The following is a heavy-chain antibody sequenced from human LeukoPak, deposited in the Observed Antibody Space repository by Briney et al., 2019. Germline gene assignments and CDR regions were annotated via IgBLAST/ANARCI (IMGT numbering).Heavy chain of an antibody. CDR2: INHSGSA. D-gene: IGHD1-1*01. V-gene: IGHV4-34*01. J-gene: IGHJ3*02. CDR3: ARMRDNWNVCVFDI. CDR1: GGSFSGYY. Sequence: SETLSLTCAVYGGSFSGYYWSWIRQPPGKGLEWIGEINHSGSASYNPSLKSRVTISVDTSKIQFSLKLSSVTATDTAVYYCARMRDNWNVCVFDIWGQGTMVTVSS.